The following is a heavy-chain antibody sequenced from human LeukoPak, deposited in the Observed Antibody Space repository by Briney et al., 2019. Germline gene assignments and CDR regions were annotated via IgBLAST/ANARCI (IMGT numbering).Heavy chain of an antibody. J-gene: IGHJ4*02. CDR1: GYTFTSYG. D-gene: IGHD3-22*01. CDR3: ARDRLEGVYYYDSSGYSDFDY. CDR2: INPNSGGT. V-gene: IGHV1-2*02. Sequence: ASVKVSCKASGYTFTSYGISWVRQAPGQGLEWMGWINPNSGGTNYAQKFQGRVTMTRDTSISTAYMELSRLRSDDTAVYYCARDRLEGVYYYDSSGYSDFDYWGQGTLVTVSS.